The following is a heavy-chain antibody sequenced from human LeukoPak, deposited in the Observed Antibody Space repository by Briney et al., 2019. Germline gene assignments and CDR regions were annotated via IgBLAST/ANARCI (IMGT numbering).Heavy chain of an antibody. V-gene: IGHV3-7*01. D-gene: IGHD2-2*01. J-gene: IGHJ5*01. CDR3: ARDDCSSISCYHNWFDS. CDR1: GFTFSSYW. CDR2: IKQDGSEK. Sequence: GGSLRLSCAASGFTFSSYWMSWVRQAPGKGLEWVANIKQDGSEKYYVDSVKGRFTISRDNAKNSLYLQMNSLRAEDTAVYYCARDDCSSISCYHNWFDSWGQGTLVTVSS.